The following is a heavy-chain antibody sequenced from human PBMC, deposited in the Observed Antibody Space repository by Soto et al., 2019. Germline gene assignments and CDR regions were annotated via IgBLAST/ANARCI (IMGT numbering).Heavy chain of an antibody. CDR3: VRGGYYTFWNGSIGTY. CDR1: QFTFSSFT. Sequence: QLPLVESGGGVVQPGKSLRVSCAASQFTFSSFTMHWVRQAPGKGLEWVAVISNDGRNKFYADSVKGRFTISRDNSKNTLFLQMNSLTAEDTAVYYCVRGGYYTFWNGSIGTYWGQGTLVTVSS. V-gene: IGHV3-30-3*01. CDR2: ISNDGRNK. D-gene: IGHD3-3*01. J-gene: IGHJ4*02.